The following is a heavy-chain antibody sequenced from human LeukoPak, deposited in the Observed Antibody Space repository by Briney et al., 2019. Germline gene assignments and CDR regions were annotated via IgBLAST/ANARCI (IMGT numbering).Heavy chain of an antibody. D-gene: IGHD3-10*01. CDR3: ARRYYGSGSQPDY. CDR2: INHSGST. Sequence: SETLSLTCAVYGGSFSGYYWSWIRQPPGKGLEWIGEINHSGSTNYNPSLKSRVTIPVDTAKNQFSLKLSSVTAADTAVYYCARRYYGSGSQPDYWGQGTLVTVSS. V-gene: IGHV4-34*01. J-gene: IGHJ4*02. CDR1: GGSFSGYY.